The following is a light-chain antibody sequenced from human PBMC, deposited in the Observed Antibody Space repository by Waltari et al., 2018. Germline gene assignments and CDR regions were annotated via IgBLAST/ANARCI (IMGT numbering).Light chain of an antibody. CDR2: EVT. CDR1: RSDIGTYNF. Sequence: QSALTQPPSASGSPGQSVTISCTGTRSDIGTYNFVSWYQPHPGKAPKLFIYEVTKRPSTVPDRFSGSKFGNTASLTVSGLQPEDEADYYCTSYTGFNIVFGGGTKLTVL. J-gene: IGLJ2*01. CDR3: TSYTGFNIV. V-gene: IGLV2-8*01.